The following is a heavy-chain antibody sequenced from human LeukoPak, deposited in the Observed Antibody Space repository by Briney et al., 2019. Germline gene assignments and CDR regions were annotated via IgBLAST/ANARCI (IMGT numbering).Heavy chain of an antibody. CDR2: IKEDGSEK. J-gene: IGHJ3*02. V-gene: IGHV3-7*01. CDR1: GFTFSNYW. CDR3: ARDLAYAFDI. Sequence: GGSLRLSCAASGFTFSNYWMRWVRQAPGKGLEWVANIKEDGSEKYYVGSVKGRSTISRDNAKNSLFLQMNSLRAEDTAVYYCARDLAYAFDIWGQGTMVTVSS.